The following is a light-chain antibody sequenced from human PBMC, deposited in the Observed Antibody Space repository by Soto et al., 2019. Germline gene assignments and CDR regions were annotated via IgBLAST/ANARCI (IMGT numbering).Light chain of an antibody. V-gene: IGLV3-21*02. CDR1: NIDSRT. Sequence: SYELTQPPSVSVAPGQTATISCGENNIDSRTVHWYQQKPGQAPLLVVYDNSFRPSGIPNRFSGSNSGNTATLTISRVEAGDEADYYCQVWDPLSDHYVFASGTKLTVL. CDR3: QVWDPLSDHYV. J-gene: IGLJ1*01. CDR2: DNS.